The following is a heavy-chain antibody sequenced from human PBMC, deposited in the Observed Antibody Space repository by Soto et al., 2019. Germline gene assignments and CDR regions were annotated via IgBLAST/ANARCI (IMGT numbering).Heavy chain of an antibody. CDR3: ARDADITMIVVVTPDAFDI. V-gene: IGHV1-18*01. J-gene: IGHJ3*02. CDR2: ISAYNGNT. D-gene: IGHD3-22*01. Sequence: GASVKVSCKASGYTFTSYGISWVRQAPGQGLEWMGWISAYNGNTNYAQKLQGRVTMTTDTSTSTAYMELRSLRFDDTAVYYCARDADITMIVVVTPDAFDIWGQGTMVTVSS. CDR1: GYTFTSYG.